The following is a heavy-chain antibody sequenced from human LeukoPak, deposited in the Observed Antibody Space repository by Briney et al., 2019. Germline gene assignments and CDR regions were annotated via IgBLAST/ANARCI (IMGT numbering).Heavy chain of an antibody. CDR1: GGSISSYY. J-gene: IGHJ6*03. V-gene: IGHV4-59*01. CDR3: ARVLGRDYMDV. CDR2: IYYSGST. Sequence: SETLSLTCTVSGGSISSYYWSWIRQPPGKGLEWIGYIYYSGSTNYNPSLKSRVTISVDTSKNQFSLKLSSVTAADTAVYCCARVLGRDYMDVWGKGTTVTVSS.